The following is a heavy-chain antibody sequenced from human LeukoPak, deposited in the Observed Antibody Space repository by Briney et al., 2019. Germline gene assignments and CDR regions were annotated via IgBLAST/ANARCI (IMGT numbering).Heavy chain of an antibody. CDR2: IKSKTDGGTT. V-gene: IGHV3-15*01. D-gene: IGHD3-9*01. CDR3: TTDRYFDWFTSDFDY. CDR1: GFTFSNAW. J-gene: IGHJ4*02. Sequence: GGSLRLSCAASGFTFSNAWMSWVRQAPGKGLEWVGRIKSKTDGGTTDYAAPVKGRFTISRDDSKNTLYLQMNSLKTEDTAVYYCTTDRYFDWFTSDFDYWGQGTLVTVSS.